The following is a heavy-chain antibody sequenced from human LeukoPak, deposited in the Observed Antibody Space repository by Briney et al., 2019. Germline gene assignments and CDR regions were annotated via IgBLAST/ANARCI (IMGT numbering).Heavy chain of an antibody. CDR3: ARDGAVTNGRYFDY. CDR2: ISSSGDTI. V-gene: IGHV3-11*04. Sequence: GGSLRLSCAASGFTFSDYYMSWIRQAPGKGLEWISYISSSGDTIFYADSVKGRFTISRDNAKNSLYLQMNSLRAEDTAVYYCARDGAVTNGRYFDYWGQGTLVTVSS. J-gene: IGHJ4*02. D-gene: IGHD4-17*01. CDR1: GFTFSDYY.